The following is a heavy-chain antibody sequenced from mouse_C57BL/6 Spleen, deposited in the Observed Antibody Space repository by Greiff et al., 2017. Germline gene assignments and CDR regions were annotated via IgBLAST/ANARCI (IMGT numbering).Heavy chain of an antibody. CDR2: INPYNGGT. D-gene: IGHD1-1*01. V-gene: IGHV1-19*01. CDR3: ASGEFITSVVATRAWFAY. CDR1: GYTFTDYY. J-gene: IGHJ3*01. Sequence: EVQLQQSGPVLVKPGASVKMSCKASGYTFTDYYMNWVKQSPGKSLEWIGVINPYNGGTSYNQKFKGKATLTVDKSSSTAYMELNSLTSEDSAVYDCASGEFITSVVATRAWFAYWGQGTLVTVSA.